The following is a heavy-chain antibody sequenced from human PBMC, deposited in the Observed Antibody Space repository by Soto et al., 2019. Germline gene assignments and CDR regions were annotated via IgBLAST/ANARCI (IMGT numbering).Heavy chain of an antibody. V-gene: IGHV4-59*01. CDR1: GGSISSYY. J-gene: IGHJ4*02. CDR2: IYYSGST. Sequence: SETLSLTCTVSGGSISSYYWSWIRQPPGKGLEWIGYIYYSGSTNYNPSLKSRVTISVDTSKNQFSLKLSSVTAADTAVYYCASLVGAGYFDYCGQGTLVTVPS. D-gene: IGHD1-26*01. CDR3: ASLVGAGYFDY.